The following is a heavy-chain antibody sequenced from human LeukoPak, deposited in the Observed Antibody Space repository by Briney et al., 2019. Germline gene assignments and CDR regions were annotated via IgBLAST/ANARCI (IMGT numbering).Heavy chain of an antibody. CDR1: GGTFSSYA. V-gene: IGHV1-69*01. CDR2: IIPIFGTA. D-gene: IGHD6-6*01. Sequence: EASVKVSCKASGGTFSSYAISWVRQAPGQGLEWMGGIIPIFGTANYAQKFQGRVTITADESTSTAYMELSSLRSEDTAVYYCARSRPYSSSSCAWFDPWGQGTLVTVSS. CDR3: ARSRPYSSSSCAWFDP. J-gene: IGHJ5*02.